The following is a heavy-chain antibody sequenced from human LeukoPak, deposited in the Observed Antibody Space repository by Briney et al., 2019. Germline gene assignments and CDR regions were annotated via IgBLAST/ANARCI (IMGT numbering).Heavy chain of an antibody. CDR2: ITSTSTYI. CDR3: AKERPHGMDV. V-gene: IGHV3-21*01. D-gene: IGHD6-6*01. J-gene: IGHJ6*02. CDR1: GFTFSSYN. Sequence: GGSLRLSCAASGFTFSSYNMNWVRQAPGKGLEWVSTITSTSTYIAYADSVKGRFTISRGNADNSLYLQMNSLRDDDTAVYYCAKERPHGMDVWGQGTSVTVSS.